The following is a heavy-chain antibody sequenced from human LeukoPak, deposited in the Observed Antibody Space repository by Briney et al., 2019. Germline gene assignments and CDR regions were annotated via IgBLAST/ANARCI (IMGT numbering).Heavy chain of an antibody. D-gene: IGHD5-18*01. Sequence: PGGSLRLSCAASGFTFSSYWMYWVRQAPGKGLIWVSRINSDGSSTTYADSVKGRFTISRDNAKNSLYLQMNSLRADDTAVYYCARDNSTSYNWFGPWGQGTLVTVSS. CDR2: INSDGSST. J-gene: IGHJ5*02. CDR3: ARDNSTSYNWFGP. V-gene: IGHV3-74*01. CDR1: GFTFSSYW.